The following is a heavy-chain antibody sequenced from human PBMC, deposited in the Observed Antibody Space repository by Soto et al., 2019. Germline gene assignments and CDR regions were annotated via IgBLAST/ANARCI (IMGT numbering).Heavy chain of an antibody. D-gene: IGHD3-22*01. CDR3: AKSLYYYDSSPLDH. J-gene: IGHJ4*02. Sequence: QPGGSLRLSCAAAGFDLEDYAMHWVRQVPGKGLEWVSLTNSDGTDSYYMDSVKGRFTISRDNAKSTLYLQMDRLRPEDTALYFCAKSLYYYDSSPLDHWGQGTLVTVSS. V-gene: IGHV3-43D*04. CDR2: TNSDGTDS. CDR1: GFDLEDYA.